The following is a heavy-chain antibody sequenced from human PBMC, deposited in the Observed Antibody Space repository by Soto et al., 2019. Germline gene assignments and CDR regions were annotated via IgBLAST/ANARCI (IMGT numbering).Heavy chain of an antibody. CDR1: GYTFTGYY. Sequence: ASVKVSCKASGYTFTGYYMHWVRQAPGQGLEWMGIINPSGGSTSYAQKFQGRVTMTRDTSTSTVYMELSSLRSEDTAVYYCAREGTYYYDSSGYLDYWGQGTLVTVSS. CDR3: AREGTYYYDSSGYLDY. J-gene: IGHJ4*02. CDR2: INPSGGST. D-gene: IGHD3-22*01. V-gene: IGHV1-46*01.